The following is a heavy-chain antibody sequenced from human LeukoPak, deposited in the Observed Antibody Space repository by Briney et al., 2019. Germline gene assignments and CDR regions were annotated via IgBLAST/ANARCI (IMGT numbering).Heavy chain of an antibody. V-gene: IGHV4-39*07. Sequence: SETLSLTRTVSSGSICSSSYYWRWIRQPPGKGLGWIGSIYYSGSTFYNPSLKSRVTISVDTSKNQFSLKLSSVTAADTAVYYCASLSIAAAANWFDPWGQGTLVTVSS. J-gene: IGHJ5*02. CDR3: ASLSIAAAANWFDP. CDR2: IYYSGST. D-gene: IGHD6-13*01. CDR1: SGSICSSSYY.